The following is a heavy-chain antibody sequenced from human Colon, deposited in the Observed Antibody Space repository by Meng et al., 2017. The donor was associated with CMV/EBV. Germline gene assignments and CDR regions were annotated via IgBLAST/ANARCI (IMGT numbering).Heavy chain of an antibody. CDR1: GFPVSSKY. D-gene: IGHD3-16*01. CDR3: ARDSPHAWD. J-gene: IGHJ4*02. CDR2: IYIDDST. V-gene: IGHV3-53*01. Sequence: EVMLGDAGGGLVQPGGSLRLSCAASGFPVSSKYMSWVRRAPGKGLEWVSVIYIDDSTYYADSVEGRFTISRDNSRNTVYLQMNSLRAEDTAVYYCARDSPHAWDWGQGTLVTVSS.